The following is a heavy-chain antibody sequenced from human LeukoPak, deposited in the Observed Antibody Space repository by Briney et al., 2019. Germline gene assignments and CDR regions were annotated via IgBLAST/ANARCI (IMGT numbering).Heavy chain of an antibody. CDR1: GYTFTRHY. Sequence: ASGKVSCKASGYTFTRHYMHWVRQAPGQGLEWMGRINPNSGGTKYAQKFQGRVTMTRDTSANTVYMDLSSLRSDDTAVYYCARENEVITMIVVATFDSWGQGTLVTVSS. CDR3: ARENEVITMIVVATFDS. D-gene: IGHD3-22*01. V-gene: IGHV1-2*06. J-gene: IGHJ4*02. CDR2: INPNSGGT.